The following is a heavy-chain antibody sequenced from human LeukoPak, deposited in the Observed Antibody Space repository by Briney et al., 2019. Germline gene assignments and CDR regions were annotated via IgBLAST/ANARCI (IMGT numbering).Heavy chain of an antibody. D-gene: IGHD6-19*01. CDR2: IGTAGDT. CDR1: GFTFSSYD. J-gene: IGHJ3*02. CDR3: ARDGPKRSGWSDAFDI. V-gene: IGHV3-13*04. Sequence: GGSLRLTCAASGFTFSSYDMHWVRQATGKGLEWVSAIGTAGDTYYPGSVKGRFTISRENAKNSLYLQMNSLRAGDTAVYYCARDGPKRSGWSDAFDIWGQGTMVTVSS.